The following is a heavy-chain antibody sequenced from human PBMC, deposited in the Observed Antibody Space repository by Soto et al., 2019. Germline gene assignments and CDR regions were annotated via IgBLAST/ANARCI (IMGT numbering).Heavy chain of an antibody. Sequence: QVTLKESGPVLVKPTETLTLTCTVSGFSLSNARMGVSWIRQPPGKALEWLAHIFSNDEKSYSTSLKSRLTICKHDSKRQVALTTTNINPVDTATDYCPRTREIREPYFSGGSCYRYSGMAVWGQGTTVTVSS. CDR3: PRTREIREPYFSGGSCYRYSGMAV. CDR2: IFSNDEK. V-gene: IGHV2-26*01. D-gene: IGHD2-15*01. J-gene: IGHJ6*02. CDR1: GFSLSNARMG.